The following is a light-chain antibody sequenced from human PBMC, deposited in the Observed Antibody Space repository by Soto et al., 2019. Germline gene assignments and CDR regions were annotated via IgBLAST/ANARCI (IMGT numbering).Light chain of an antibody. Sequence: DIQMTQSPSTLSASLGDRVTITCRASQTVNAWLAWYQHKPGKAPKPLIYDASILESGVPARFSGSGSGTEFILTISSLQPDDFATYYCQQYNTYSRTFGQGTKVDIK. CDR3: QQYNTYSRT. V-gene: IGKV1-5*01. J-gene: IGKJ1*01. CDR2: DAS. CDR1: QTVNAW.